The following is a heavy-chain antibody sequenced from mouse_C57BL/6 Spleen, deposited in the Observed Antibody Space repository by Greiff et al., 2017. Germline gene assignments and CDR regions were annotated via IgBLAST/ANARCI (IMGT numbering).Heavy chain of an antibody. V-gene: IGHV1-61*01. CDR3: ARYYGSSYRYVDV. D-gene: IGHD1-1*01. J-gene: IGHJ1*03. Sequence: QVQLQQSGAELVRPGSSVKLSSKASGYTFTSYWMDWVEQRPGQGLEWIGNIYPSDSETPYNQKFKDKATLTVDKSSSTAYMQLSSLTSEDSAVYYCARYYGSSYRYVDVWGTGTTVTVSS. CDR2: IYPSDSET. CDR1: GYTFTSYW.